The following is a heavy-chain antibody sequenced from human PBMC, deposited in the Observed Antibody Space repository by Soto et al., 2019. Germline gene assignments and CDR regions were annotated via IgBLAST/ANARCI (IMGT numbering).Heavy chain of an antibody. V-gene: IGHV2-5*02. CDR3: AHPPNEVATICFDY. CDR2: IYWDDDK. Sequence: QITLKESGPTLVKRTQTLTLTCTFSGISLSTSGVGVGWIRQPPGKALEWLALIYWDDDKRYSPSLKSRLTITKDTSKNQVVLTMTNMDPVDTATYYCAHPPNEVATICFDYWGQGTLVTVSS. J-gene: IGHJ4*02. D-gene: IGHD5-12*01. CDR1: GISLSTSGVG.